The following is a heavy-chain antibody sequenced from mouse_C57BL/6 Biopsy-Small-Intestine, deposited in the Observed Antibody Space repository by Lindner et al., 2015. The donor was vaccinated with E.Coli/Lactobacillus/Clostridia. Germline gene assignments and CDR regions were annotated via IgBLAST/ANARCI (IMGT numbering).Heavy chain of an antibody. CDR2: ISADKGNT. CDR3: ARSKTTGLGGKTDAFDI. Sequence: KVSCKASGYTFTSYIITWVRQAPGQGLEWMGWISADKGNTNYGHKFQARVTMTTDTSTSTAYMELRSLRSDDTAVYYCARSKTTGLGGKTDAFDIWGQGTMVTVSS. D-gene: IGHD1-1*01. CDR1: GYTFTSYI. V-gene: IGHV1-79*01. J-gene: IGHJ3*01.